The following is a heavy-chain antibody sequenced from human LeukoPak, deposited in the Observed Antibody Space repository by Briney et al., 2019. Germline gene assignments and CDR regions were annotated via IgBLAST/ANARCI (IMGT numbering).Heavy chain of an antibody. J-gene: IGHJ6*03. CDR2: ISGSGGST. CDR3: AKSAAAGTTQYYYYYYMDV. CDR1: GFTFSTYA. V-gene: IGHV3-23*01. Sequence: HPGGSLRLSCAASGFTFSTYAMSWVRQAPGKGLEWVSAISGSGGSTNYADSVRGRFTISRDNSKNTLYLQMNSLRAEDTAVYYCAKSAAAGTTQYYYYYYMDVWGKGTTVTVSS. D-gene: IGHD6-13*01.